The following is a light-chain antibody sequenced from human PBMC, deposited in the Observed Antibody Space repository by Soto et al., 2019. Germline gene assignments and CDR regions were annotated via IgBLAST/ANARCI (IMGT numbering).Light chain of an antibody. V-gene: IGKV1-5*03. Sequence: DIQMTQSPSTLPASVGDRVTISCRASQSISSRLAWYQQKAGKAPKLLIYKASGLQSGVPSRFSGSGSGTEFTLIISSLQPDDFATYYCQQYARNPLTFGGGTKVDI. CDR2: KAS. CDR1: QSISSR. CDR3: QQYARNPLT. J-gene: IGKJ4*01.